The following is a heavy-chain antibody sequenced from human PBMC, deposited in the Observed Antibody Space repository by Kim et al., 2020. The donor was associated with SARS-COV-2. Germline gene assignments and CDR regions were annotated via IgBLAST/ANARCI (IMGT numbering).Heavy chain of an antibody. CDR3: AHQDRGYDRIYYF. J-gene: IGHJ4*01. Sequence: SGPTLVRPTQTLTLTCTFSGFSLSTSGVGVGWIRQPPGKALEWLALIYWDDDKRYSPRLTITKDTSKNQVVLTMNNMDPVDTATYYCAHQDRGYDRIYYF. D-gene: IGHD5-12*01. CDR1: GFSLSTSGVG. V-gene: IGHV2-5*02. CDR2: IYWDDDK.